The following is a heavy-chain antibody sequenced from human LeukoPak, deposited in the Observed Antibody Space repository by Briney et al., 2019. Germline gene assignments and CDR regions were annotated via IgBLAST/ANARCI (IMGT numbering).Heavy chain of an antibody. V-gene: IGHV1-69*13. CDR2: IIPIFGTA. CDR3: ARGVYDILTGRYYGMDV. J-gene: IGHJ6*02. CDR1: GGTFSSYA. D-gene: IGHD3-9*01. Sequence: SVKVSCKASGGTFSSYAISWVRQAPGQGLEGMGGIIPIFGTANYAQKFQGRGTITADESTSTAYMELSSLRSEDTAVYYCARGVYDILTGRYYGMDVWGQGTTVTVSS.